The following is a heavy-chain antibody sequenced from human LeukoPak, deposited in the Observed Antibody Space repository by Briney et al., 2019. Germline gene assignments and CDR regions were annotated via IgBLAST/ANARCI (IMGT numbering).Heavy chain of an antibody. D-gene: IGHD3-3*01. Sequence: ASVKVSCKASGYTFTSYGISWVRQAPGQGLEWMGWISAYNGNTNYAQKLQGRVTMTTDTSTSTAYMELRSLRFDDTAVYYCARKEDDFWSGYYPEYFQHWGQGTLVTVSS. V-gene: IGHV1-18*01. J-gene: IGHJ1*01. CDR3: ARKEDDFWSGYYPEYFQH. CDR2: ISAYNGNT. CDR1: GYTFTSYG.